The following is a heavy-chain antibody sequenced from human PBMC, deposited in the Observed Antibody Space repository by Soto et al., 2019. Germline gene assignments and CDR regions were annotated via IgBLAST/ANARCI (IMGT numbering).Heavy chain of an antibody. J-gene: IGHJ4*02. V-gene: IGHV3-30*03. CDR3: AIGRFDY. D-gene: IGHD3-10*01. CDR1: GFTFSSYG. CDR2: ISYDGSNK. Sequence: VGSLRLSCAASGFTFSSYGMHWVRQAPGKGLEWVAVISYDGSNKYYADSVKGRFTISRDNSKNTLYLQMNSLRAEDTAVYYCAIGRFDYWGQGTLVTVSS.